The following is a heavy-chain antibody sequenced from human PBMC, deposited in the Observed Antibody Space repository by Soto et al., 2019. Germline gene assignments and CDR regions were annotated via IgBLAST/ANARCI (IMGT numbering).Heavy chain of an antibody. D-gene: IGHD3-9*01. CDR2: ISWNSGNK. CDR3: AKEAGLVRFFDWLSNGLDV. J-gene: IGHJ6*02. Sequence: EVQLVESGGDLVQPGRSLRLSCAACGFAFDDYAMHWIRQAPGKGLEWVSGISWNSGNKGYADSVKGRFTISRDNAKNFLYLEMNSLRAEDTALYYCAKEAGLVRFFDWLSNGLDVWGQGTAVTVS. V-gene: IGHV3-9*01. CDR1: GFAFDDYA.